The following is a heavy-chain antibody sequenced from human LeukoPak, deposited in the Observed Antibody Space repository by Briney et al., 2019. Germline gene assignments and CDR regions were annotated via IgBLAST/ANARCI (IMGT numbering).Heavy chain of an antibody. CDR2: VSAYNGNT. D-gene: IGHD6-13*01. CDR3: ATGGSSWYVWFDP. V-gene: IGHV1-18*01. J-gene: IGHJ5*02. CDR1: GYTFTSYG. Sequence: ASVKVSCKASGYTFTSYGISWVRQAPGQGLEWMGWVSAYNGNTNYEQKLQGRVTMTTDTSTSTPYLELRGLSSDGPAGYYCATGGSSWYVWFDPWGQGTLVTVSS.